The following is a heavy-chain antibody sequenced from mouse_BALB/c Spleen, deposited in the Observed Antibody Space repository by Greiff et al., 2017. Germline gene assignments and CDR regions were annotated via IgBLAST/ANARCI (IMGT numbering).Heavy chain of an antibody. D-gene: IGHD1-1*01. CDR3: TSHYYGSSYGYFDY. CDR1: GYTFTSYW. CDR2: IYPGNSDT. Sequence: EVQLQQSGTVLARPGASVKMSCKASGYTFTSYWMHWVKQRPGQGLEWIGAIYPGNSDTSYNQKFKGKAKLTAVTSTSTAYMELSSLTNEDSAVYYCTSHYYGSSYGYFDYWGQGTTLTVSS. V-gene: IGHV1-5*01. J-gene: IGHJ2*01.